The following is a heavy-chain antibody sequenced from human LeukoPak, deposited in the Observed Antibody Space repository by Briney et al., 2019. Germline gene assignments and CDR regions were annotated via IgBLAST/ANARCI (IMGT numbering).Heavy chain of an antibody. D-gene: IGHD6-25*01. V-gene: IGHV1-2*02. J-gene: IGHJ4*02. CDR2: INPNSGGT. CDR3: ELVSGWKGELSIDY. CDR1: GYTFTGYY. Sequence: ASVKVSCKASGYTFTGYYMHWVRQAPGQGLEWMGWINPNSGGTNYAQKFQGRVTMTRDTSISTAYMELSRLRSDDTAVYYCELVSGWKGELSIDYWGQGTLVTVSS.